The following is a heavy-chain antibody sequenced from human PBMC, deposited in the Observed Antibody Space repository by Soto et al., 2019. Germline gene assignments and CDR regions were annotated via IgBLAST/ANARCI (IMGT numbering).Heavy chain of an antibody. D-gene: IGHD6-13*01. J-gene: IGHJ5*02. CDR1: GFTFSSYG. Sequence: HPGGSLRLSCAASGFTFSSYGMHWVRQAPGKGLEWVAVVSYDGTNKYYTDSVKGRFTISRDNSKNTLYLQMISLRAEDTAVYYCAKDAQHRTVRIDGWFDPWGQGTLVTVSS. CDR3: AKDAQHRTVRIDGWFDP. V-gene: IGHV3-30*18. CDR2: VSYDGTNK.